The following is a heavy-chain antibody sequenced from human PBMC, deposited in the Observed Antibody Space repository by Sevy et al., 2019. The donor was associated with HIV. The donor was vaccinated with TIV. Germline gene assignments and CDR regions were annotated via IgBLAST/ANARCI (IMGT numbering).Heavy chain of an antibody. CDR2: ISAMGAST. Sequence: GGSLRLSCAASGFTFSSYAMTWVRQAPGKGLEWVAGISAMGASTYYADSVKGRFTISRDNSKNTLYLQINSLRAEDTAVYYCAKLSCSDGNCFSIDYWGQGTLVTVSS. CDR3: AKLSCSDGNCFSIDY. D-gene: IGHD2-15*01. CDR1: GFTFSSYA. J-gene: IGHJ4*02. V-gene: IGHV3-23*01.